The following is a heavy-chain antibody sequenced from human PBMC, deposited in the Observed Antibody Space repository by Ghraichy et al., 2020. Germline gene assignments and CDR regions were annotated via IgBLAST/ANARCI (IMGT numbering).Heavy chain of an antibody. V-gene: IGHV1-46*01. CDR3: AASGYRTFDY. Sequence: ASVKVSCKTSKNTFTNSYMHWVRQAPGQGLEWMGIINPSGGSTSYAQKFQGRVTMTRDTSTSTVYMELSRLRSEDTAVYYCAASGYRTFDYWGQGTLITVSS. J-gene: IGHJ4*02. D-gene: IGHD3-3*01. CDR1: KNTFTNSY. CDR2: INPSGGST.